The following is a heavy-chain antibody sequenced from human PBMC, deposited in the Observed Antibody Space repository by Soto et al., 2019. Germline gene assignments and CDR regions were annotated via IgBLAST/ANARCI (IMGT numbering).Heavy chain of an antibody. J-gene: IGHJ4*02. V-gene: IGHV4-4*02. CDR3: TKNSAYALDY. CDR1: GASISNDNR. D-gene: IGHD2-8*01. Sequence: QVHLQESGPGLVKPSETLSVTCDVSGASISNDNRWSWVRQPPGEGLQWIGEVHHVGYTNYNPSLKSRVSMSVDRSKNQFFLSLTSVTAADTAVYYCTKNSAYALDYWGQGTLVTVSS. CDR2: VHHVGYT.